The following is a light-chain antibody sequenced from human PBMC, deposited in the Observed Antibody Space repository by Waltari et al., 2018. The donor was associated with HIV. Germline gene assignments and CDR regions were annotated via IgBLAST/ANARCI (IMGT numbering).Light chain of an antibody. V-gene: IGLV7-46*01. CDR3: FLSYNGVWV. CDR2: YTD. J-gene: IGLJ2*01. Sequence: QAVVTQEPSLTVSPGGTVTLTCASTSGPVPIAHYPYWLQQKPGQAPRTLIFYTDVKYSWTPARFSASLRGGRAALTLSDVQPEDEADYFCFLSYNGVWVFGGGTKLSVL. CDR1: SGPVPIAHY.